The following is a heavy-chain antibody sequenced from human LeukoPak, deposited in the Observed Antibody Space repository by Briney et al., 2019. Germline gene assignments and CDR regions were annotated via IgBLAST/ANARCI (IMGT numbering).Heavy chain of an antibody. CDR3: ARVGVTRGFLGY. Sequence: PSETLSLTGAVYGGSFSGYYWSWIRQPPGKGLEWIGEINHSGSTNYNPSLKSRVTISVDTSKNQFSLKLSSVTAADTAVYYCARVGVTRGFLGYWGQGTLVTVSS. D-gene: IGHD1-26*01. CDR2: INHSGST. CDR1: GGSFSGYY. V-gene: IGHV4-34*01. J-gene: IGHJ4*02.